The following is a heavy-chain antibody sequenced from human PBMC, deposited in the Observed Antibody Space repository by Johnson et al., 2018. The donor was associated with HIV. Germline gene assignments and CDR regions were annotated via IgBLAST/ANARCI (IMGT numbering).Heavy chain of an antibody. V-gene: IGHV3-11*06. J-gene: IGHJ3*02. CDR1: GFTFSAYY. D-gene: IGHD5-24*01. CDR3: ARGREMATRTGAFDI. Sequence: QVQVVESGGGLVKPGGSLRLSCTTSGFTFSAYYMSWIRQAPGKGLECVSYISSSGSTTYADSVKGRFTISRDNAKNTLYLQMNSLRVEDTAVYYCARGREMATRTGAFDIWGQGTMVTVSS. CDR2: ISSSGST.